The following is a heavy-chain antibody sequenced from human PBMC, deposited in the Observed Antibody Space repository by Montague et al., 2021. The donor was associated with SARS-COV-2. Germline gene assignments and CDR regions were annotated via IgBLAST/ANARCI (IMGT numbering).Heavy chain of an antibody. CDR2: IYYSGRT. D-gene: IGHD3-22*01. CDR1: GGSISSYY. V-gene: IGHV4-59*01. J-gene: IGHJ4*02. CDR3: ARGGGSGYRYYFDY. Sequence: SETLSLTCTVSGGSISSYYWNWIRQPPGKGLEWIGYIYYSGRTNYNPSLKSRVTISVDTSKTQFSLKLSSVTAADTAVYYCARGGGSGYRYYFDYWGQGSLVTVSS.